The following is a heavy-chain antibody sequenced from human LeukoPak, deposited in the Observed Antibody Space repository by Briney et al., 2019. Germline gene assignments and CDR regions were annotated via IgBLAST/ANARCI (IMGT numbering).Heavy chain of an antibody. CDR3: ARHDRGSGSPYYCDY. Sequence: GGSLRLSCAASGFTFSSYAMSWVRQAPGKGLEWVAAISGGGGSTYYADSVKGRFTISRDNSKNTLYLQMNSLSADDTAVFDCARHDRGSGSPYYCDYWGQGTLVTVSP. CDR1: GFTFSSYA. V-gene: IGHV3-23*01. CDR2: ISGGGGST. J-gene: IGHJ4*02. D-gene: IGHD3-10*01.